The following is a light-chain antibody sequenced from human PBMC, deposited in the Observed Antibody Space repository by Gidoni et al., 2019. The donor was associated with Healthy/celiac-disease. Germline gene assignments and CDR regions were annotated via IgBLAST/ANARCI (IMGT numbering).Light chain of an antibody. V-gene: IGKV3-11*01. CDR2: DAS. Sequence: IVFTHSPATLSLSPGERATLSCRASQSVSSYFAWYQQKPGQAPRLLIYDASNRATGIPARFSGSGSGTDFTLTISGLEPEDFAVYYCQQRSNWITFGQGTRLEIK. J-gene: IGKJ5*01. CDR1: QSVSSY. CDR3: QQRSNWIT.